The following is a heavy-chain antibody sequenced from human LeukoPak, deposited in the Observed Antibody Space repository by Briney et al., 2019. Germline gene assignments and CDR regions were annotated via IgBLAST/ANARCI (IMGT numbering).Heavy chain of an antibody. D-gene: IGHD3-10*01. CDR2: ISSSSSYI. CDR1: GFTFSSYS. Sequence: PGGSLRLSCAASGFTFSSYSMNWVRQAPGKGLEWVSSISSSSSYIYYADSVKGRFTIPRDNAKNSLYLQMNSLRAEDTAVYYCARAEMVRGPPNNDWGQGTLVTVSS. CDR3: ARAEMVRGPPNND. V-gene: IGHV3-21*01. J-gene: IGHJ4*02.